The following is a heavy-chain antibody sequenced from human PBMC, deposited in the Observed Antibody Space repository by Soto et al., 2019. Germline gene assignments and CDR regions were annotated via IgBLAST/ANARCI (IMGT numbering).Heavy chain of an antibody. D-gene: IGHD6-25*01. CDR3: ARHESGSDAFDI. CDR2: IDPSDSYT. V-gene: IGHV5-10-1*01. CDR1: GYSFTSYW. Sequence: PGESLKIACNGSGYSFTSYWISWVRQMPGKGLEWMGRIDPSDSYTNYSPSFQGHVTISADKSISTAYLQWSSLKASETAMYYCARHESGSDAFDIWGQGTMVTVSS. J-gene: IGHJ3*02.